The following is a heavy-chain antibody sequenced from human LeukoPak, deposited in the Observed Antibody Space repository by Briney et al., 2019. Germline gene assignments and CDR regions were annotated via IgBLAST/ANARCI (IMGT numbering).Heavy chain of an antibody. CDR1: ADTSTPNY. CDR3: AREGGYTLGRGITPYDAFDI. J-gene: IGHJ3*02. V-gene: IGHV1-2*02. CDR2: INPDSGDT. D-gene: IGHD1-14*01. Sequence: GASVKSSSKPFADTSTPNYNNWGQKAPGQGLEWMGWINPDSGDTKYAQQFQGRVTMTRETSISSAYMDLNRLRSDDTAVYYCAREGGYTLGRGITPYDAFDIWGQGTMVTVSS.